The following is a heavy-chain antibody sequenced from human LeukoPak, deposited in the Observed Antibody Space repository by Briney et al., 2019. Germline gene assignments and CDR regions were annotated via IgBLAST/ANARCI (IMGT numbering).Heavy chain of an antibody. CDR1: GGSISSGSYY. CDR2: IYTSGST. D-gene: IGHD6-13*01. CDR3: AREKYSSSSFDY. Sequence: PSQTLSLTCTVSGGSISSGSYYWSWIRQPAGKGLEWIGRIYTSGSTNYNPSLKSRVTISVDTSKNQFSLKLSSVTAADTAVYYCAREKYSSSSFDYWGQGTLVTVSS. V-gene: IGHV4-61*02. J-gene: IGHJ4*02.